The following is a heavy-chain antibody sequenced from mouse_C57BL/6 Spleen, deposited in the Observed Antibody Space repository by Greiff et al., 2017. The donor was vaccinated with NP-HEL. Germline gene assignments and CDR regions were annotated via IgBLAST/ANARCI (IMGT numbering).Heavy chain of an antibody. CDR3: ASNYGSPYAMDY. CDR2: IYPGDGDT. V-gene: IGHV1-82*01. D-gene: IGHD1-1*01. CDR1: GYAFSSSW. Sequence: QVQLQQSGPELVKPGASVKISCKASGYAFSSSWMNWVKQRPGKGLEWIGRIYPGDGDTNYNGKFKGKATLTADKSSSTAYMQLSSLTSEDSAVYFCASNYGSPYAMDYWGQGTSVTVSS. J-gene: IGHJ4*01.